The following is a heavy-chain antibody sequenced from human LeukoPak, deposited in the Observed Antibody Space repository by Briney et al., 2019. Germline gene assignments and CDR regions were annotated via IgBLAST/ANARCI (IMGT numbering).Heavy chain of an antibody. V-gene: IGHV3-23*01. CDR2: ISGSGGST. CDR1: GFTFNSYT. CDR3: AKDLTPWSGNIPPYFDY. D-gene: IGHD3-3*01. J-gene: IGHJ4*02. Sequence: GGSLRLSCAASGFTFNSYTMSWIRQSPGKGLEWVSAISGSGGSTYHADSVRGRFTISRDNSTNTLYLQMNSLRAEDTAVYYCAKDLTPWSGNIPPYFDYWGQGALVTVSS.